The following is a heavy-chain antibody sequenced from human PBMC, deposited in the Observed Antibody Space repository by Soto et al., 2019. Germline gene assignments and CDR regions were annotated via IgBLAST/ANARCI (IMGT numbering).Heavy chain of an antibody. D-gene: IGHD3-22*01. CDR1: AGPISNYY. V-gene: IGHV4-59*01. CDR2: IYNSVST. Sequence: SETLSLTCTVSAGPISNYYWGWIRQPPGKGLEWIGYIYNSVSTTDTPSLKSRVTISVDTSNNQSSLKLSSVTAADTAVYYCARARHYDLNGYYPRGRGYYFDHWGQGALVTVSS. J-gene: IGHJ4*02. CDR3: ARARHYDLNGYYPRGRGYYFDH.